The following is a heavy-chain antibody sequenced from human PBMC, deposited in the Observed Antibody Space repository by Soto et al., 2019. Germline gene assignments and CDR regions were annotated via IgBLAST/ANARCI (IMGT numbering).Heavy chain of an antibody. Sequence: TRSLNCTVGKDSICRCSWSWNRQPPGKGLEWIGYIYYSGSTNYNPSLKSRVTISVDTSKNQFSLKLSSVTAADTAVYYCARDWFVPWAQGTLVTVPP. CDR3: ARDWFVP. V-gene: IGHV4-59*01. CDR2: IYYSGST. J-gene: IGHJ5*02. CDR1: KDSICRCS.